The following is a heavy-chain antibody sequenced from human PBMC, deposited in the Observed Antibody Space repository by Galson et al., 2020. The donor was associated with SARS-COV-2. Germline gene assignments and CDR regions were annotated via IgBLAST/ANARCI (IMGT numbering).Heavy chain of an antibody. CDR1: GFTFSSYW. CDR2: IRASGDIM. V-gene: IGHV3-23*01. J-gene: IGHJ4*02. D-gene: IGHD6-13*01. CDR3: AKQQTYGTTWYGLSDY. Sequence: GESLKISCAASGFTFSSYWMHWVRQAPGKGLVWVSTIRASGDIMYYADSVRGRFTVSRDNSKSTLYVQMDSLRVEDTAIYYCAKQQTYGTTWYGLSDYWGQGTLVTVSS.